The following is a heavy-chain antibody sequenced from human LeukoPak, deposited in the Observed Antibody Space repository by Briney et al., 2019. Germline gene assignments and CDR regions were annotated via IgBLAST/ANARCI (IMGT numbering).Heavy chain of an antibody. V-gene: IGHV3-30*18. J-gene: IGHJ4*02. Sequence: GGSLRLSCAASGFIFKDYGMHWVRQAPGKGLEWVAVISYDGTRQFYADSVKGRFAISRDNSNNTVFLQMNSLRPEDPAVYYCAKREAVTVTAEWDYLDYWGQGILVTVSS. CDR1: GFIFKDYG. CDR2: ISYDGTRQ. D-gene: IGHD6-19*01. CDR3: AKREAVTVTAEWDYLDY.